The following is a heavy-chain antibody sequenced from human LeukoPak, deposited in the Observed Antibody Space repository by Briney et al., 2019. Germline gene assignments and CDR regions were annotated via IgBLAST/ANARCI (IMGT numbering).Heavy chain of an antibody. CDR2: ISSSGSTI. CDR1: GFTFSSYE. CDR3: ARDLYDILTGYYMGGYAY. Sequence: GGSLRLSCAASGFTFSSYELNWVRQAPGKGLEWVSYISSSGSTIYYADSVKGRFTISRDNAKNSLNLQMNSLRAEDTAVYYCARDLYDILTGYYMGGYAYWGQGTLVTVSS. D-gene: IGHD3-9*01. J-gene: IGHJ4*02. V-gene: IGHV3-48*03.